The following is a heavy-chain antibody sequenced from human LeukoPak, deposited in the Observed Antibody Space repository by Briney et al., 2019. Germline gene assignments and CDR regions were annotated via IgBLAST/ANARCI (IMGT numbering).Heavy chain of an antibody. D-gene: IGHD3-3*01. J-gene: IGHJ3*02. CDR1: GYTFTSYG. CDR3: ASRNIKLKLLMDDFWSGYYIGAFDI. V-gene: IGHV1-18*01. CDR2: ISAYNGNT. Sequence: ASVKVSCKASGYTFTSYGISWVRQAPGQGLEWMGWISAYNGNTNYAQKLQGRVTMTTDTSTSTAYMELRSLRSDDTAVYYCASRNIKLKLLMDDFWSGYYIGAFDIWGQGTMVTVSS.